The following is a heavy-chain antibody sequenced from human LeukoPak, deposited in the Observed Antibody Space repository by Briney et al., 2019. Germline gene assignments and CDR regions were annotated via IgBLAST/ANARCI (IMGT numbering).Heavy chain of an antibody. J-gene: IGHJ4*02. CDR2: INHSGST. V-gene: IGHV4-34*01. Sequence: SETLSLTCAVYGGSFSGYYWSWIRQPSGKGLEWIGEINHSGSTNYNPSLKSRVTMSVDTSKNQFSLKLSSVTAADTAVYYCARGYRYFDWLPQYYFDYWGQGTLVTVSS. CDR1: GGSFSGYY. D-gene: IGHD3-9*01. CDR3: ARGYRYFDWLPQYYFDY.